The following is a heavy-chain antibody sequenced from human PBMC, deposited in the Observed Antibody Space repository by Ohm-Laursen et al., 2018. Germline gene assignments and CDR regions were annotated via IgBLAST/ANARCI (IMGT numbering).Heavy chain of an antibody. J-gene: IGHJ4*02. CDR1: GFTLSIYA. V-gene: IGHV3-23*01. CDR2: ISASGGDT. Sequence: GSLRLSCSASGFTLSIYAMTWVRQAPGKGLECVSSISASGGDTFYADSVKGRFTISRDISKNKLYLQMNSLRAEDTAVYYCAKDHSPTYSGSYFDCWGQGTLVTVSS. CDR3: AKDHSPTYSGSYFDC. D-gene: IGHD1-26*01.